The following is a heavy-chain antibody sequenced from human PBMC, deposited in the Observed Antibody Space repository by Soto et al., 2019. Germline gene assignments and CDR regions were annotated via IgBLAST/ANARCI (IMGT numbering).Heavy chain of an antibody. V-gene: IGHV1-69*13. D-gene: IGHD4-17*01. CDR3: ARDNFDYGGTDYYYYGMDV. CDR2: IIPIFGTA. Sequence: ASVKVSCKASGCTFSSYAISWVRQAPGQGLEWMGGIIPIFGTANYAQKFQGRVTITADESTSTAYMELSSLRSEDTAVYYCARDNFDYGGTDYYYYGMDVWGQGTTVTVSS. J-gene: IGHJ6*02. CDR1: GCTFSSYA.